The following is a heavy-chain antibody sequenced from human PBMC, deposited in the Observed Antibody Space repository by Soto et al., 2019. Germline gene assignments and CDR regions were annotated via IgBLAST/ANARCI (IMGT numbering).Heavy chain of an antibody. J-gene: IGHJ4*02. Sequence: QVQLQQWGAGLLKPSETLSLTCAVYGGSFSGYYWSWIRQPPGKGLEWIGEINHSGSTNYNPSLKSRVTIAVDTSKNQFSLKLSSVTAADTAVYYCASVGRVVVTAVDYWGQGTLVTVSS. CDR3: ASVGRVVVTAVDY. CDR2: INHSGST. CDR1: GGSFSGYY. V-gene: IGHV4-34*01. D-gene: IGHD2-21*02.